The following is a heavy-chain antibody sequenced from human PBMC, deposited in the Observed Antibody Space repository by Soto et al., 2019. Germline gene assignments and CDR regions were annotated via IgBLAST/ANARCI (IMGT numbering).Heavy chain of an antibody. Sequence: PGGSLRLSCAASGFTFSSYAMHWVRQAPGKGLEWVAVISYDGSNKYYADSVKGRFTISRDNSKNTLYLQMNSLRAEDTAVYYCAREGYCSGGSCPFDYWGQGTLVTVSS. CDR3: AREGYCSGGSCPFDY. CDR2: ISYDGSNK. CDR1: GFTFSSYA. J-gene: IGHJ4*02. V-gene: IGHV3-30-3*01. D-gene: IGHD2-15*01.